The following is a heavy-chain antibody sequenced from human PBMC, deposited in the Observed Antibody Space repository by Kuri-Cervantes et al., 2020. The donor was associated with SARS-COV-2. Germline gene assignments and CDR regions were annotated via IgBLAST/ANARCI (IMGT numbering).Heavy chain of an antibody. CDR1: GGSISSSSYY. D-gene: IGHD3-3*01. V-gene: IGHV4-39*07. CDR2: IYYSGST. Sequence: GSLRLSCTVSGGSISSSSYYWGWIRQPPGKGLEWIGSIYYSGSTYYNPSLKSRVTISVDTSKNQFSLKLSSVTAADTAVYYCARAIPSRDFWSGYSQNYYYMDVWGKGTTVTVSS. CDR3: ARAIPSRDFWSGYSQNYYYMDV. J-gene: IGHJ6*03.